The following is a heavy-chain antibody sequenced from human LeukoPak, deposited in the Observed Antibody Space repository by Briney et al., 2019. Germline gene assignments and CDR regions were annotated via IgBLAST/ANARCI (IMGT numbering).Heavy chain of an antibody. D-gene: IGHD3-9*01. CDR1: GASIINYY. Sequence: SETLSLTCTVSGASIINYYWSWIRQPPGKGLEWIGYIFYTGSTNYNPSLKSRVTISVDTSKNQFSLKLSSVTAADTAVYYCARHVWLQPFDYWGQGTLVTVSS. V-gene: IGHV4-59*08. J-gene: IGHJ4*02. CDR3: ARHVWLQPFDY. CDR2: IFYTGST.